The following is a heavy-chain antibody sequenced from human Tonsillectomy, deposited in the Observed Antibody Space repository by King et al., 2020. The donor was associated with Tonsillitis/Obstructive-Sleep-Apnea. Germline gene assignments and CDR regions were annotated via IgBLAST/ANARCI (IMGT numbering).Heavy chain of an antibody. CDR2: ISYDGSNK. V-gene: IGHV3-30*04. CDR1: GFTFSSYA. J-gene: IGHJ6*03. CDR3: ARDGEEHCSGGNCYPYYSYYYMDV. D-gene: IGHD2-15*01. Sequence: VQLVQSGGGVVQPGRSLRLSCAASGFTFSSYAMHWVRQAPGKGLEWVAVISYDGSNKYYADSVKGRFTISRDNSKNTLYLQMNSLRAEDTAVYYCARDGEEHCSGGNCYPYYSYYYMDVWAKGTTVTVSS.